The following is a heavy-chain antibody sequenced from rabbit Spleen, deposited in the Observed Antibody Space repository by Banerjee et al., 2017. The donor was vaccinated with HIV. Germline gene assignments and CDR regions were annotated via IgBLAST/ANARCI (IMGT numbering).Heavy chain of an antibody. Sequence: QQQLEESGGGLVKPGGTLTLTCTASGFDLSSSYWICWVRQAPGKGLEWIACIYISSGGTYYASWAKGRFTISKTSSTTVTLQLNSLTAADTATYFCARDRASYSAYYFGLWGPGTLVTVS. CDR2: IYISSGGT. J-gene: IGHJ4*01. CDR1: GFDLSSSYW. D-gene: IGHD7-1*01. CDR3: ARDRASYSAYYFGL. V-gene: IGHV1S45*01.